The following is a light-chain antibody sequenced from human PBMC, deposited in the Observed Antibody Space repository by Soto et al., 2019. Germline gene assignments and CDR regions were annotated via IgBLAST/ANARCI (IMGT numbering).Light chain of an antibody. CDR2: EGS. Sequence: QSALTQPASVSGSPRQSITISCTGTSSDVGSYNLVSWYQQHPGKAPKLMIYEGSKRPSGVSNRFSGSKSGNTASLTISGLRAEDEADYYCCSYAGSSTSPYVFGTGTKLTVL. J-gene: IGLJ1*01. V-gene: IGLV2-23*01. CDR1: SSDVGSYNL. CDR3: CSYAGSSTSPYV.